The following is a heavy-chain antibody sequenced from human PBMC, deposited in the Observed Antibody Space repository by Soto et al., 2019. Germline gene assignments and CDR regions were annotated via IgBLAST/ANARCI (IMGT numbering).Heavy chain of an antibody. V-gene: IGHV3-11*06. J-gene: IGHJ4*02. Sequence: QIKLVESGGGLVKPGGSLRLSCAASGFTFSDFYMTWVRQAPGKGLEWLSYISINSNHKEYGDSVKGRHTISRDNAKNSLYLQMNSRRADDTAVYYCVRGGGGGQFDYWGQGTLVTVSS. D-gene: IGHD2-21*01. CDR2: ISINSNHK. CDR3: VRGGGGGQFDY. CDR1: GFTFSDFY.